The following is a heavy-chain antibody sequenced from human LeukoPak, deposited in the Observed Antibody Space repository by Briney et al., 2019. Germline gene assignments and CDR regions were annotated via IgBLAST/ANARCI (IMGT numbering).Heavy chain of an antibody. CDR1: GGPISSGDYY. CDR3: ARGGGWLFEDWYFDL. Sequence: SETLSLTCTVSGGPISSGDYYWSWIRQPPGTGLEWIGYIYYSGSTYYNPSLKSRVTISVDTSKNQFSLKLSSVTAADTAVYYCARGGGWLFEDWYFDLWGRGTLVTVSS. CDR2: IYYSGST. J-gene: IGHJ2*01. V-gene: IGHV4-30-4*01. D-gene: IGHD3-22*01.